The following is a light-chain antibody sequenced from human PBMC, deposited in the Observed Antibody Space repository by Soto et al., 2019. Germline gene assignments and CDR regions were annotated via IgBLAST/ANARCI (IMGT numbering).Light chain of an antibody. J-gene: IGKJ4*01. V-gene: IGKV3-11*01. CDR3: QQRSNWPPLT. CDR2: DAS. Sequence: ETVLTQSPATLSLSPGERANFSCSASQSVGYYLAWYQQRPGQAPRLLIYDASTRATGIPARFSGSGSGTDFTRTISSLEPEDFAVYYCQQRSNWPPLTFGGGTKVEIK. CDR1: QSVGYY.